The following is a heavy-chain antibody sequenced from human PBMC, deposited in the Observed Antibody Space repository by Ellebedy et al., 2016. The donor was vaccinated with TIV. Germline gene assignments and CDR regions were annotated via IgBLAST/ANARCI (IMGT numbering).Heavy chain of an antibody. V-gene: IGHV3-21*01. J-gene: IGHJ4*02. Sequence: GESLKISCAASGFSFSSYTMNWVRRAPGKGLEWVSSITSSSSYIFYADSVKGRFTISRDNAKNSLYLQMNSLRAEDTAVYYCARAEMDWGQGTLVTVSS. CDR1: GFSFSSYT. CDR2: ITSSSSYI. CDR3: ARAEMD. D-gene: IGHD1-14*01.